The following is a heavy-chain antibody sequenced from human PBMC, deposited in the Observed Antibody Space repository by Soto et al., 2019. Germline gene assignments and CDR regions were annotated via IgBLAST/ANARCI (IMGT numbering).Heavy chain of an antibody. CDR3: ARVGIVGATTVY. V-gene: IGHV4-61*01. CDR2: IYYSGST. D-gene: IGHD1-26*01. Sequence: LSLTCTVSGGSVSSGSYYWSWIRQPPGKGLEWIGYIYYSGSTNYNPSLKSRVTISVDTSKNQFSLKLSSVTAADTAVYYCARVGIVGATTVYWGPGTLVTVSS. J-gene: IGHJ4*02. CDR1: GGSVSSGSYY.